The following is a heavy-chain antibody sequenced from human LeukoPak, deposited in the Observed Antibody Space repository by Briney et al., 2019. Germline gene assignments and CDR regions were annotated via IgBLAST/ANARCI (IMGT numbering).Heavy chain of an antibody. D-gene: IGHD2-2*01. CDR3: ARDTIGYCSSTSCSSDYYYYMDV. V-gene: IGHV4-4*07. J-gene: IGHJ6*03. CDR2: IYTSGST. CDR1: GGSISSYY. Sequence: KPSETLSLTCTVSGGSISSYYWSWIGQPAGKGLEWIGRIYTSGSTNYNPSLKSRVTMSVDTSKNQFSLKLSSVTAADTAVYYCARDTIGYCSSTSCSSDYYYYMDVWGKGTTVTVSS.